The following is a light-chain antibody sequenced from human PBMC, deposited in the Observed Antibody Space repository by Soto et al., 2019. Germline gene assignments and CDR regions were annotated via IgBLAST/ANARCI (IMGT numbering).Light chain of an antibody. Sequence: QSVLTQPPSVSGAPGQRVTISCTGSSSNIGAGYDVHWYQQLPGTAPKLLIYGNSNRPSGVPDRFSGSKSGTSASLAITGLQAEDEAEYYCAAWDDSLSGPVFGGGTKLTVL. V-gene: IGLV1-40*01. CDR3: AAWDDSLSGPV. CDR1: SSNIGAGYD. CDR2: GNS. J-gene: IGLJ2*01.